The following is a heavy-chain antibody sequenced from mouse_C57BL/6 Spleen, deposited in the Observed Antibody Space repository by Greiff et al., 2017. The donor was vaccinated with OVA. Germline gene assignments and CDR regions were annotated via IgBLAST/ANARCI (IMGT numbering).Heavy chain of an antibody. Sequence: VQLQQPGAELVKPGASVKLSCKASGYTFTSYWMHWVKQRPGQGLEWIGMIHPNSGSTNYNEKFKSKATLTVDKSSSTAYMQLSSLTSEDSAVYYCARVTTVVATHFDYWGQGTTLTVSS. CDR2: IHPNSGST. D-gene: IGHD1-1*01. CDR1: GYTFTSYW. V-gene: IGHV1-64*01. J-gene: IGHJ2*01. CDR3: ARVTTVVATHFDY.